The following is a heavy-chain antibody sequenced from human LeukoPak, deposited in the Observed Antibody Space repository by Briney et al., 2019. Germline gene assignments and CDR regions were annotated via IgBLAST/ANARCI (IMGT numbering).Heavy chain of an antibody. CDR2: IYSGGNT. CDR1: GFTVSSNY. CDR3: ARVFAYSYGYYYYYYMDV. J-gene: IGHJ6*03. Sequence: HSGGSLRLSCAASGFTVSSNYMSRVRQAPGKGLEWVSIIYSGGNTYYADSVKGRFTISRDNSKTTLYLQMNSLRAEDTAVYYCARVFAYSYGYYYYYYMDVWGKGTTVTVSS. V-gene: IGHV3-66*02. D-gene: IGHD5-18*01.